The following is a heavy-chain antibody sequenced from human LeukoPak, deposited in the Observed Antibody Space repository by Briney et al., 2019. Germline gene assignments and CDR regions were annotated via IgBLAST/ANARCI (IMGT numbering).Heavy chain of an antibody. CDR1: GGTFSSYA. CDR3: AGELDGDYVSNWFDP. J-gene: IGHJ5*02. Sequence: GSSVKVPCKASGGTFSSYAISWVRQAPGQGLEWMGGIIPIFGTANYAQKFQGRVTITADKSTSTAYMELSSLRSEDTAVYYCAGELDGDYVSNWFDPWGQGTLVTVSS. V-gene: IGHV1-69*06. CDR2: IIPIFGTA. D-gene: IGHD4-17*01.